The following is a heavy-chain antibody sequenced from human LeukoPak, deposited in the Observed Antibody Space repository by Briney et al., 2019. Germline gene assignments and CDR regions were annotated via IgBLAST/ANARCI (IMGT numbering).Heavy chain of an antibody. CDR1: GGSISRYY. D-gene: IGHD3-10*01. J-gene: IGHJ4*02. Sequence: SETLSLTCTVSGGSISRYYWSWIRQPPGKGLEWIGYIYYSGSTNYNPSLKSRVTISIDTSKNQFSLKLSSVTAADTAVYYCARGKAGKYYFDYWGQGTLVTVSS. CDR2: IYYSGST. V-gene: IGHV4-59*01. CDR3: ARGKAGKYYFDY.